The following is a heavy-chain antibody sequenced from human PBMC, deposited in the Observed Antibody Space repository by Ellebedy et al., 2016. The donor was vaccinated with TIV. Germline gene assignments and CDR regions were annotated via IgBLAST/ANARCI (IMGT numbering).Heavy chain of an antibody. CDR2: IYYSGST. CDR1: GGSISSSSYY. D-gene: IGHD3-10*01. CDR3: ARDRGIKQSFDY. V-gene: IGHV4-39*07. J-gene: IGHJ4*02. Sequence: MPSETLSLTCTVSGGSISSSSYYWGWIRQPPGKGLEWIGSIYYSGSTYYNPSLKSRVTISVDTSKNQFSLKLSSVTAADTAVYYCARDRGIKQSFDYWGQGTLVTVSS.